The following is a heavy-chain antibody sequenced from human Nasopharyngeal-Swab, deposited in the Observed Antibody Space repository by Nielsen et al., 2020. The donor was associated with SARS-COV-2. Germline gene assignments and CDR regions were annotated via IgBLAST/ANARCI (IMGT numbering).Heavy chain of an antibody. CDR3: ARDMVLPYSSSWYVYYYYMDV. V-gene: IGHV3-21*01. D-gene: IGHD6-13*01. Sequence: ESLKISCAASGFTFSSYSMNWVRQAPGKGLEWVSSISSSSSYIYYADSVKGRFTISRDNAKNSLYLQMNSLRAEDTAVYYCARDMVLPYSSSWYVYYYYMDVWGKGTTVTVSS. CDR1: GFTFSSYS. J-gene: IGHJ6*03. CDR2: ISSSSSYI.